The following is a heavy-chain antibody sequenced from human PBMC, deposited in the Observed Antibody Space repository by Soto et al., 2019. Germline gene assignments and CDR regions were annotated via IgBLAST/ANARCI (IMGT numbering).Heavy chain of an antibody. J-gene: IGHJ4*02. CDR3: EKMGPALAWLFPGNSFDS. V-gene: IGHV3-23*01. D-gene: IGHD3-22*01. Sequence: GSLRLSCAASGFTFSSYAMSWVRQAPGKGLEWVSAISGSGGSTYYADSVKGRFTISRDNSKNTLYLQMNSLRAEDTAVNYCEKMGPALAWLFPGNSFDSGGQEPRFTVSS. CDR2: ISGSGGST. CDR1: GFTFSSYA.